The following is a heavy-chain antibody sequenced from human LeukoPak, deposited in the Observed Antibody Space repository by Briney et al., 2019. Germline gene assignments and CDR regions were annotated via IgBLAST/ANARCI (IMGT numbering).Heavy chain of an antibody. V-gene: IGHV4-39*07. D-gene: IGHD6-6*01. Sequence: SETLSLTCTVSGGSISSSSYYWGWIRQPPGKGLEWIGSIYYSGSTYYNPSLKSRVTISVDTSKNQFSLKLSSVTAADTAVYYCARDRRRAARGPFDYWGQGTLVTVSS. CDR1: GGSISSSSYY. CDR3: ARDRRRAARGPFDY. J-gene: IGHJ4*02. CDR2: IYYSGST.